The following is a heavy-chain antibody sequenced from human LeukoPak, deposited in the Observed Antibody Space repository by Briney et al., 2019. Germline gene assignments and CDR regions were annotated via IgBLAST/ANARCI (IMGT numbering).Heavy chain of an antibody. CDR3: ARVGDSSKYYYMDV. Sequence: ASVKVSCKASGYTFSSYGINWVRQAPGQGLEWMGWISTYNGNTNYAQKFQDRVTMTTDTSTSTAYVELRSLRSDDTAVYYCARVGDSSKYYYMDVWGKGTTVTISS. D-gene: IGHD3-22*01. J-gene: IGHJ6*03. CDR1: GYTFSSYG. V-gene: IGHV1-18*01. CDR2: ISTYNGNT.